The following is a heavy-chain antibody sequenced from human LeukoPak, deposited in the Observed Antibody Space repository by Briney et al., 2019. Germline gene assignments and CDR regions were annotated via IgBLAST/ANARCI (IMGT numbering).Heavy chain of an antibody. Sequence: GGSLRLSCAASGFFFSNYWMSWVRQAQGKGLEWVANINLDGNGRFYVDSVKGRFTISRDSTKNSLYLQMNSLRAEDTAVYYCARVEDHDFYDYYMDVWGKGTTVTVSS. CDR1: GFFFSNYW. J-gene: IGHJ6*03. CDR3: ARVEDHDFYDYYMDV. D-gene: IGHD3-3*01. CDR2: INLDGNGR. V-gene: IGHV3-7*01.